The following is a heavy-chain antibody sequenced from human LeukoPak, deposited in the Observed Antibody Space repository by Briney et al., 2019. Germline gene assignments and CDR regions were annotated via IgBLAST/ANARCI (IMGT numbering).Heavy chain of an antibody. J-gene: IGHJ5*02. CDR3: ARDATAQLQSGWFDP. D-gene: IGHD5-24*01. Sequence: PSETLSLTCTVSGGSISSGSYYWSWIRQPAGKGLEWIGRIYTSGSTSYNPSLKSRVTISVDTSKNQFSLKLSSVTAADTAVYYCARDATAQLQSGWFDPWGQGTLVTVSS. CDR1: GGSISSGSYY. V-gene: IGHV4-61*02. CDR2: IYTSGST.